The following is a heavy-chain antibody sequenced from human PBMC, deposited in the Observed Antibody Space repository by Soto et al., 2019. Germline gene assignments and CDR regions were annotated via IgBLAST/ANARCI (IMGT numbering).Heavy chain of an antibody. V-gene: IGHV4-59*01. J-gene: IGHJ4*02. Sequence: PSETLSLTCAVSGASISSYYWSWIRQPPGKGLEWIGYFYYGGSTNYNPSLKSRVTISVDTSKNQFSLKLSSVTAADTAVYYCARSRGGYFDYWGQGTLVTVSS. D-gene: IGHD3-22*01. CDR1: GASISSYY. CDR3: ARSRGGYFDY. CDR2: FYYGGST.